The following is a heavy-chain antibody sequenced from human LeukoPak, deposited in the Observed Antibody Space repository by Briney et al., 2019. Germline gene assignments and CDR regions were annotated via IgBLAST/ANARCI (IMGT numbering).Heavy chain of an antibody. CDR2: ISSSSSTI. D-gene: IGHD5-24*01. CDR3: ARRDGSLYHFDS. J-gene: IGHJ4*02. CDR1: GFTFSSYS. Sequence: GGSLRFSCAASGFTFSSYSMNWVRQAPGKGLEWVSYISSSSSTIYYADSVKGRFTVSRDNSKNTLYLQLNSLRIEDTAVYYCARRDGSLYHFDSWGQGTLVSVSS. V-gene: IGHV3-48*01.